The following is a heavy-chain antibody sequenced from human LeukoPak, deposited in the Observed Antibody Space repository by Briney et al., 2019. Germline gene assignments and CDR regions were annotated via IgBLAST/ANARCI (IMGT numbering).Heavy chain of an antibody. V-gene: IGHV3-48*03. Sequence: PGGSLRLSCAASGFTFSSYEMNWARQAPGKGLEWVSYIGVRGRTMYYAESVKGRFPISSDNAKNSLSLQMNRLRAEDTAVYYCARERYCSSTSCPHGDLDYWGQGTLVSVSS. D-gene: IGHD2-2*01. CDR2: IGVRGRTM. CDR3: ARERYCSSTSCPHGDLDY. CDR1: GFTFSSYE. J-gene: IGHJ4*02.